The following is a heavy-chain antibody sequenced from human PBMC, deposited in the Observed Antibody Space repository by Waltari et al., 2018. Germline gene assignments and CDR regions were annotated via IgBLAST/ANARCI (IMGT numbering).Heavy chain of an antibody. CDR1: GGSIRTTYN. J-gene: IGHJ1*01. V-gene: IGHV4-39*01. CDR3: GRIAFGDEGGYFQY. D-gene: IGHD4-17*01. CDR2: MQYRGST. Sequence: QLQLQESGPGLVKPSETLSLTCTVSGGSIRTTYNWGWLRQPPGKGLEWMGNMQYRGSTFYNPSLESRVTISLDTWKNQFSLRLSSVGAADTAVYFCGRIAFGDEGGYFQYWGQGTRVTVSS.